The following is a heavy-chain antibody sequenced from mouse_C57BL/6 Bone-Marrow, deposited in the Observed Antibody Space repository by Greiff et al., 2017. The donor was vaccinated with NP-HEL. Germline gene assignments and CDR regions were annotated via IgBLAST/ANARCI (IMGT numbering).Heavy chain of an antibody. CDR1: GFTFSDYG. CDR2: ISNLAYSI. D-gene: IGHD1-1*01. J-gene: IGHJ1*03. CDR3: ARHEGRVYYGSSHWYFDV. Sequence: VQLQQSGGGLVQPGGSLKLSCAASGFTFSDYGMAWVRQAPRKGPEWVAFISNLAYSIYYADTVMGRFTISRENAKNTLYLEMSSLRSEDTAMYYCARHEGRVYYGSSHWYFDVWGTGTTVTVSS. V-gene: IGHV5-15*01.